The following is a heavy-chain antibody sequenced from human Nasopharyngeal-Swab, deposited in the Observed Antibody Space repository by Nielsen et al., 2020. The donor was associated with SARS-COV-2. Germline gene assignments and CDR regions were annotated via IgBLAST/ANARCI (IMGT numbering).Heavy chain of an antibody. Sequence: LSLTCAASGFTFSSYGMHWVRQAPGQGMERVAVISYDGSHKYYADSVKGRFTMSRDNSTDTLYLQMNSLRAEDTAVYYCAKCSSTYCYTKYFMDVWGKGTTVTVSS. CDR1: GFTFSSYG. V-gene: IGHV3-30*18. J-gene: IGHJ6*03. CDR2: ISYDGSHK. D-gene: IGHD2-2*02. CDR3: AKCSSTYCYTKYFMDV.